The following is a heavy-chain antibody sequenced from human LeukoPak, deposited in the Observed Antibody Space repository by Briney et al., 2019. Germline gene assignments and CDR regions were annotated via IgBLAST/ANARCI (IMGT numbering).Heavy chain of an antibody. CDR2: IYYSGST. CDR3: ARDPAADDYGDYINWFDP. CDR1: GGSISSYY. D-gene: IGHD4-17*01. J-gene: IGHJ5*02. V-gene: IGHV4-59*12. Sequence: SETLSLTCTVSGGSISSYYWSWIRQPPGKGLEWIGYIYYSGSTYYNPSLKSRVTISVDTSKNQFSLKLSSVTAADTAVYYCARDPAADDYGDYINWFDPWGQGTLVTVSS.